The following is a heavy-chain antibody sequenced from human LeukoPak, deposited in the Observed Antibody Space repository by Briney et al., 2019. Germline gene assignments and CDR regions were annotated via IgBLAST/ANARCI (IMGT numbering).Heavy chain of an antibody. CDR2: ISYDGSHK. CDR3: VRQWLERGISGLDY. CDR1: GFTFSTYD. Sequence: PGRSLRLSCAASGFTFSTYDMHWVRRAPGKGLEWVAVISYDGSHKHYADSVKGRFTISRDNSKNTLDLQMNSLRVEDTAVYYCVRQWLERGISGLDYWGQGTLVTVSS. V-gene: IGHV3-30*03. J-gene: IGHJ4*02. D-gene: IGHD6-19*01.